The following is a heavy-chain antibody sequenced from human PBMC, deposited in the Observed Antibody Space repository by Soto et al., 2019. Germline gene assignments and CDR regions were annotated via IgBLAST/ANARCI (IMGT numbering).Heavy chain of an antibody. CDR1: GFIFSSYW. Sequence: GGSLRLSCAASGFIFSSYWMHWVRQVPGKGLVWVSGINGDGSSTSYADSVQGRFTISRDNAKNSLYLQMNSLRAEDTAVYYCAGRFGGFKFDYWGQGTLVTVSS. V-gene: IGHV3-74*01. CDR3: AGRFGGFKFDY. D-gene: IGHD3-16*01. CDR2: INGDGSST. J-gene: IGHJ4*02.